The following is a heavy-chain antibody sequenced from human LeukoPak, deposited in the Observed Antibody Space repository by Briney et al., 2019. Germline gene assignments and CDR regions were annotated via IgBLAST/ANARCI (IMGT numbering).Heavy chain of an antibody. CDR1: GGSISSSSYY. D-gene: IGHD4-17*01. CDR2: IYYSGST. Sequence: SETLSLTCTVSGGSISSSSYYWGWIRQPPGKGLEWIGSIYYSGSTYYNPSLKSRVTISLDTSKNQVSLKLTSVTAPDTAVYFCAKSGGFGDPSFSLFSTLGGGGPQVTVSS. V-gene: IGHV4-39*01. J-gene: IGHJ2*01. CDR3: AKSGGFGDPSFSLFSTL.